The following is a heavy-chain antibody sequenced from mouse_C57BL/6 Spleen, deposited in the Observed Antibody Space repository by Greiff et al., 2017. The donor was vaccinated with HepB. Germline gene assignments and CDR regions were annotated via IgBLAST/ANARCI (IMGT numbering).Heavy chain of an antibody. CDR3: ARSFHYYGSSYWYFDV. CDR2: IYPSDSET. CDR1: GYTFTSYW. J-gene: IGHJ1*03. V-gene: IGHV1-61*01. D-gene: IGHD1-1*01. Sequence: QVQLQQPGAELVRPGSSVKLSCKASGYTFTSYWMDWVKQRPGQGLEWIGNIYPSDSETHYNQKFKDKATLTVDKSSSTAYMQLSSLTSEDSAVYYCARSFHYYGSSYWYFDVWGTGTTVTVSS.